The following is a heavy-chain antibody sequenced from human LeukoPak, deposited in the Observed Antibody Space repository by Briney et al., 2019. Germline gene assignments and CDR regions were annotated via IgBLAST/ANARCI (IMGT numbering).Heavy chain of an antibody. V-gene: IGHV4-30-2*01. CDR3: ARGHLNCSSTSCYGGYFDY. CDR2: IYHSGST. D-gene: IGHD2-2*01. J-gene: IGHJ4*02. Sequence: PSQTLSLTCAASGGSISSGGYSWSWIRQPPGKGLEWIGYIYHSGSTYYNPSLKSRVTISVDRSKNQFSLKLSSVTAADTAVYYCARGHLNCSSTSCYGGYFDYWGQGTLVTVSS. CDR1: GGSISSGGYS.